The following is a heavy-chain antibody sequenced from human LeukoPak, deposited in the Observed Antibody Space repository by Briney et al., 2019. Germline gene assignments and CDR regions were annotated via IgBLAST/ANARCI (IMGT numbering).Heavy chain of an antibody. Sequence: GGSLRLSCVASGCNFGVYAIHWVRQAPGKGLEWVSVISYDGGKKYYTDSVKGRFTISRDNSKSTLYLQMSSLRVEDSAIYYCARGESYRFDYWGQGTLVTVSS. CDR3: ARGESYRFDY. V-gene: IGHV3-30-3*01. CDR1: GCNFGVYA. J-gene: IGHJ4*02. D-gene: IGHD3-16*02. CDR2: ISYDGGKK.